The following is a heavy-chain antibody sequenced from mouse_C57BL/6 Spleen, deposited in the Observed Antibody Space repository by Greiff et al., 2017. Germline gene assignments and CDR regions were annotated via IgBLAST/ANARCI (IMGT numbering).Heavy chain of an antibody. CDR3: ARSRGGSYGFAC. D-gene: IGHD1-1*02. J-gene: IGHJ3*01. Sequence: QVQLQQSGAELVRPGASVKLSCKASGYTFTDYSINWVKQRPGQGLEWIARIYPGSGNTYYNEKFKGQATLTAEKSSSTAYMQLSSLVSGDSAVYFCARSRGGSYGFACWGQGGLVTVSA. CDR2: IYPGSGNT. V-gene: IGHV1-76*01. CDR1: GYTFTDYS.